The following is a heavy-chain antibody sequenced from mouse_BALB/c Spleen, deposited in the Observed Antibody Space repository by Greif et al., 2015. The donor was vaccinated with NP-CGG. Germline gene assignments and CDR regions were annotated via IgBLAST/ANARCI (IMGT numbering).Heavy chain of an antibody. Sequence: VQLQESGAELARPGASVKMSCKASGYTFTSYTMHWVKQRPGQGLEWIGYINPSSGYTNYNQKFKDKATLTADKSSSTAYMQLSSLTSEDSAVYYCARRGYRYDEVYAMDYWGQGTSVTVSS. D-gene: IGHD2-14*01. J-gene: IGHJ4*01. V-gene: IGHV1-4*01. CDR1: GYTFTSYT. CDR3: ARRGYRYDEVYAMDY. CDR2: INPSSGYT.